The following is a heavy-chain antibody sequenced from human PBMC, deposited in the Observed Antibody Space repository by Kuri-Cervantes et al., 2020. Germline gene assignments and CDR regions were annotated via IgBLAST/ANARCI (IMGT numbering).Heavy chain of an antibody. CDR2: IWYDGSNK. Sequence: GESLKISCAASGFTFSSYGMHWVRQAPGKGLEWVAVIWYDGSNKYYADSVKGRFTISRDNSKNTLYLQMNSLRAEDTAVYYCATYEGYGSGNLYYCYGMDVWGQGTTVTVSS. J-gene: IGHJ6*02. V-gene: IGHV3-33*01. CDR3: ATYEGYGSGNLYYCYGMDV. CDR1: GFTFSSYG. D-gene: IGHD3-10*01.